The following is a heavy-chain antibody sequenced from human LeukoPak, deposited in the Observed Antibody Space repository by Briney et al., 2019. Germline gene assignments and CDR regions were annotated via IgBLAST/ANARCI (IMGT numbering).Heavy chain of an antibody. CDR1: GFTFSSYA. J-gene: IGHJ4*02. CDR2: ISGSGGST. CDR3: AKVAYNWNDGGYFDY. V-gene: IGHV3-23*01. Sequence: GGSLRLSCAASGFTFSSYAMSWVRQAPGKGLEWVSAISGSGGSTYYADSVKGRFTISRGNSKNTLYLQMNSLRAEDTAVYYCAKVAYNWNDGGYFDYWGQGTLVTVSS. D-gene: IGHD1-20*01.